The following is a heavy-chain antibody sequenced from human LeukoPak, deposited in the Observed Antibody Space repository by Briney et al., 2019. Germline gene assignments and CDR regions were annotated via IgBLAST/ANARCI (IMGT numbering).Heavy chain of an antibody. V-gene: IGHV3-23*01. Sequence: PGGSLRLSRAASGFTFSSYAMSWVRQAPGKGLEWVSAISGSGGSTYYADSVKGRFVISRDNAKKSLYLQMDSLRAEDTAVYYCAISLSSGWYNPPDYWGQGTLVSVSS. J-gene: IGHJ4*02. CDR1: GFTFSSYA. CDR3: AISLSSGWYNPPDY. D-gene: IGHD6-19*01. CDR2: ISGSGGST.